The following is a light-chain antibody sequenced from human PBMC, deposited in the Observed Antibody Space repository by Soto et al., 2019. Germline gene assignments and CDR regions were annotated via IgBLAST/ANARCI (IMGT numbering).Light chain of an antibody. CDR2: GNS. CDR1: SSNIGAGYD. V-gene: IGLV1-40*01. CDR3: QSYDSSLSGSFV. J-gene: IGLJ1*01. Sequence: TISCTGSSSNIGAGYDVHWYQQLPGTAPKLLIYGNSNRPSGVPDRFSGSKSGTSASLAITGLQAEDEADYYCQSYDSSLSGSFVFGTGTRSPS.